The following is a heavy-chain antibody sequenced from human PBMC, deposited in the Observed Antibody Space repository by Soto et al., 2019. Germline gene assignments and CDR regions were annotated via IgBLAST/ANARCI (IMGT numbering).Heavy chain of an antibody. CDR3: ARIYCSGGSCYSGDWFDP. V-gene: IGHV1-69*01. CDR2: IIPIFGTA. D-gene: IGHD2-15*01. J-gene: IGHJ5*02. Sequence: QVQLVQSGAEVKKPGSSVKVSCKASGGTFSSYAISWVRQAPGQGLEWMGGIIPIFGTANYAQKFQGRVKITADESTSTAYMELSSLRFEDTAVYYCARIYCSGGSCYSGDWFDPWGQGTLVTVSS. CDR1: GGTFSSYA.